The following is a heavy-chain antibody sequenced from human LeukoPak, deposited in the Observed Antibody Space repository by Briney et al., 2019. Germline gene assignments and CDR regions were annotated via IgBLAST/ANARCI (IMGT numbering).Heavy chain of an antibody. CDR1: GFTFSSYW. J-gene: IGHJ4*02. CDR2: IKQDGSEK. CDR3: ARDFRGYSYGETFDY. D-gene: IGHD5-18*01. Sequence: QPGGSLRLSCAASGFTFSSYWMSWVRQAPGKGLEWVANIKQDGSEKYYVDSVKGRFTISRDNAKNSLYLQMNSPRAEDTAVYYCARDFRGYSYGETFDYWGQGTLVTVSS. V-gene: IGHV3-7*01.